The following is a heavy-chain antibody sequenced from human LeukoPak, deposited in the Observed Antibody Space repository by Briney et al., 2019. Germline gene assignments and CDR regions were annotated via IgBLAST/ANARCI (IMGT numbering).Heavy chain of an antibody. CDR3: ARPSAVTTGPYYYGMDV. J-gene: IGHJ6*02. D-gene: IGHD4-17*01. CDR1: GFTFSSYW. CDR2: IKQDGSEK. V-gene: IGHV3-7*01. Sequence: GGSLRLSCAASGFTFSSYWMSWGRQAPGKGLEWVANIKQDGSEKYYVDSVKGRFTISRDNAKNSLYLQMNSLRAEDTAVYYCARPSAVTTGPYYYGMDVWGQGTTVTVSS.